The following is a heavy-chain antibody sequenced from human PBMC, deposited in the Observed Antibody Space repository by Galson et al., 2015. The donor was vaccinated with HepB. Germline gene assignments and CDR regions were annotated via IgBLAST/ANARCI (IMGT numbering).Heavy chain of an antibody. CDR1: GFSFSDYH. CDR3: ARVSGLNGDYSSPLDY. V-gene: IGHV3-11*06. Sequence: SLRLSCAASGFSFSDYHMTWIRQAPGKGLECVSYISRSSSHTNYADSVLGRFTISRDNAKNSLYLQMNSLRPEDTAVYYCARVSGLNGDYSSPLDYWGQGTLVTVSS. D-gene: IGHD4-17*01. CDR2: ISRSSSHT. J-gene: IGHJ4*02.